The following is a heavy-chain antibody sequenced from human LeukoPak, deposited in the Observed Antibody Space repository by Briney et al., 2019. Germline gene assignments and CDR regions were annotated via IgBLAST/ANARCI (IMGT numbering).Heavy chain of an antibody. CDR2: ISSTGGST. V-gene: IGHV3-64D*09. D-gene: IGHD2-15*01. Sequence: GGSLGLSCSASGFTFSNYAVHWVRQAPGKGLECISTISSTGGSTCYADSVKGRFTISRDNSKNTLYLQMSSLRAEDTAVYYCVRDTSYRSGGRCFATYSFDYWGQGTRVTVSS. J-gene: IGHJ4*02. CDR3: VRDTSYRSGGRCFATYSFDY. CDR1: GFTFSNYA.